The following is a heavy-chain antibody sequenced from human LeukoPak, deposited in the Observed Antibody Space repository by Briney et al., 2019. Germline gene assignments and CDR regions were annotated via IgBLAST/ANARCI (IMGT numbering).Heavy chain of an antibody. Sequence: GASVKVSCKVSGYTLTELSMHWVRQAPGKGLEWMGGFDPEDGETIYAQKFQGRVTMTEDTSTDTAYMELSSLRSEDTAVYYCATAWRRLLPYNWFDPWGQGTLVTVSS. CDR3: ATAWRRLLPYNWFDP. CDR1: GYTLTELS. V-gene: IGHV1-24*01. CDR2: FDPEDGET. D-gene: IGHD3-22*01. J-gene: IGHJ5*02.